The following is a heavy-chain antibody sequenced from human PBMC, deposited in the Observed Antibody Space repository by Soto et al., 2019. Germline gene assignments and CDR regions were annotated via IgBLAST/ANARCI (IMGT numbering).Heavy chain of an antibody. CDR1: GFIFSDYY. D-gene: IGHD3-10*01. CDR2: ISSDSGYT. J-gene: IGHJ4*02. CDR3: ARDPMGRGVPLDY. Sequence: QVQLVESGGGLVKPGGSLRLSCAASGFIFSDYYMRWIRQAPGKGLECISYISSDSGYTHYVDSVQGRFTISRDNAKNSLYLEMKGLRPEDTALYFCARDPMGRGVPLDYWGPGTLVTVSS. V-gene: IGHV3-11*05.